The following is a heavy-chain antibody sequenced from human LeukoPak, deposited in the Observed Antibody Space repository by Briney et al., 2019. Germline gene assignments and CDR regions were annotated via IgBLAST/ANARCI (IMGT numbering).Heavy chain of an antibody. V-gene: IGHV3-30*18. CDR3: AKDHGSGSYHDPNWFDP. CDR1: GFTFSSYG. CDR2: ISYDGSYK. J-gene: IGHJ5*02. D-gene: IGHD3-10*01. Sequence: PGRSLRLFCAASGFTFSSYGMHWVRQAPGKGLDWVTVISYDGSYKYYAESVKVLFTNTRDNSKKTLYLQMNSLRAEDKAVYYCAKDHGSGSYHDPNWFDPWGEGTLGTVSS.